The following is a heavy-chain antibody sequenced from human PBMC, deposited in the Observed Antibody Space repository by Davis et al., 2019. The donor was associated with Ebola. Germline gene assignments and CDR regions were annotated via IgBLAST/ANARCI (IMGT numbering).Heavy chain of an antibody. CDR3: ATELSGNAFDV. V-gene: IGHV3-7*03. D-gene: IGHD1-26*01. Sequence: GESLKISCAASGFTFSDYWMNWVRQPPGKGLEWVANIKQDGSKINYVDSVKDRFIISRDNAKNSLFLQMDNLRADDTAVYYCATELSGNAFDVWGRGTMVTASS. CDR1: GFTFSDYW. J-gene: IGHJ3*01. CDR2: IKQDGSKI.